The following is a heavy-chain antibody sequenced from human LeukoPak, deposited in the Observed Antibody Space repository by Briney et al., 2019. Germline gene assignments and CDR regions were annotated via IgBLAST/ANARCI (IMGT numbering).Heavy chain of an antibody. CDR1: GGSFSGYY. V-gene: IGHV4-34*01. J-gene: IGHJ2*01. CDR2: INHSGST. Sequence: NPSETLSLTCAVYGGSFSGYYWSWIRQPPGKGLEWIGEINHSGSTNYNPSPKSRVTISVDTSKNLFSLKLSSVTAADTAVYYCARKTYTGIAAAGTLQTGYFDLWGRGTLVTVSS. D-gene: IGHD6-13*01. CDR3: ARKTYTGIAAAGTLQTGYFDL.